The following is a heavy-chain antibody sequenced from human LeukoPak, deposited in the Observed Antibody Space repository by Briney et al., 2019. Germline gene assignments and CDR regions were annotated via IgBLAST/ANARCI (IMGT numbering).Heavy chain of an antibody. V-gene: IGHV3-30-3*01. CDR3: AREDPVGFDY. CDR1: GFTFSSYA. D-gene: IGHD4-23*01. J-gene: IGHJ4*02. CDR2: ISYDGSNK. Sequence: PGGSLRLSCAASGFTFSSYAMHWVRQAPGKGLEWVAVISYDGSNKYYADSVKGRFTTSRDNSKNTLYLQMNSLRAEDTAVYYCAREDPVGFDYWGQGTLVTVSS.